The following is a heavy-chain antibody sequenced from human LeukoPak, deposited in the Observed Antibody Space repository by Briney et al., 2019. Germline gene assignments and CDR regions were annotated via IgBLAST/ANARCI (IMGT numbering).Heavy chain of an antibody. J-gene: IGHJ4*02. Sequence: SETLSLTCTVSGGSISSGGYSWSWIRQHPGKGLEWIGYIYYSGSTYYNPSLKSRVTISVDTSKNQFSLKLSSVTAADTAVYYCAGRDNWNDEVDYWGQGTLVTVSS. CDR1: GGSISSGGYS. V-gene: IGHV4-31*03. D-gene: IGHD1-20*01. CDR2: IYYSGST. CDR3: AGRDNWNDEVDY.